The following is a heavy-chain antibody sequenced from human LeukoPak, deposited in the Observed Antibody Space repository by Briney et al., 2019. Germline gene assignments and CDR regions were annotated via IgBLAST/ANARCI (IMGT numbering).Heavy chain of an antibody. J-gene: IGHJ4*02. CDR3: AKAVSSGSYYY. CDR1: GYTFTSNY. CDR2: INPRDGST. Sequence: ASVKVSCKASGYTFTSNYMHWVRQTPGQRLECMGIINPRDGSTSYAQKFQSRVTMTRDTSTSTVYMELSSLRSEDTAVSYCAKAVSSGSYYYWGQGTLVTV. D-gene: IGHD1-26*01. V-gene: IGHV1-46*01.